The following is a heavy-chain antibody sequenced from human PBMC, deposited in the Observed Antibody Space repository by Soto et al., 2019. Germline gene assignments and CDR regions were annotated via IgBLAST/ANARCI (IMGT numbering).Heavy chain of an antibody. D-gene: IGHD2-15*01. V-gene: IGHV4-39*01. CDR2: IYESGTT. CDR1: GGYISSRSYY. Sequence: SETLSLTCTVSGGYISSRSYYWGWIRQPPGKGLEWIGNIYESGTTYYNPSLKSRVTISLDTSKNQFSLKLTSVTAADTAVYYCARSVKGYCSAGSCPGEWFDPWGQGTLVTVSS. CDR3: ARSVKGYCSAGSCPGEWFDP. J-gene: IGHJ5*02.